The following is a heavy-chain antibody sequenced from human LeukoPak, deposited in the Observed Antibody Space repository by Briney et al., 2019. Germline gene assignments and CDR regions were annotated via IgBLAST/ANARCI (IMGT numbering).Heavy chain of an antibody. V-gene: IGHV3-48*01. CDR1: GFTFSSYS. J-gene: IGHJ4*02. CDR2: ISSSSSTI. D-gene: IGHD6-19*01. CDR3: ARGHSSGWYDSDY. Sequence: PGVSLRLSCAASGFTFSSYSMNWVRQAQGKGLEWVSYISSSSSTIYYEDSVKGRFTISRDNAKNSLYLQMNSLRAEDTAVYYCARGHSSGWYDSDYWGQGTLVTVSS.